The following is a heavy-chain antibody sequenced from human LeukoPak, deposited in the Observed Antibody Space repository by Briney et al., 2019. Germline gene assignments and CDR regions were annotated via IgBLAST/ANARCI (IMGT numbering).Heavy chain of an antibody. CDR2: MNPNSGNT. Sequence: ASVKVSCKASGYTFTSYDINWVRQATGQGLEWMGWMNPNSGNTGYAQKFQGRVTINRNTSISTAYMELSSLRSEDTAVYYCVRFGELLYDWYYDYWGQGTLVTVSS. CDR3: VRFGELLYDWYYDY. CDR1: GYTFTSYD. D-gene: IGHD3-10*01. J-gene: IGHJ4*02. V-gene: IGHV1-8*03.